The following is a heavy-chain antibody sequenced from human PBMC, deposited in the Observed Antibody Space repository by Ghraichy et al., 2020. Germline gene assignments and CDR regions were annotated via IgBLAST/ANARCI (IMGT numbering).Heavy chain of an antibody. V-gene: IGHV3-21*01. CDR1: GFTFSTYS. CDR3: GRGLDAYNAYYFYAMDV. D-gene: IGHD5-24*01. Sequence: RGSLRLSCAASGFTFSTYSMNWVRQAPGKGLEWVSSMSSSSTYIYYADSVKGRFTISRDDAKNSLYLQMNSLTAEDTAVYYCGRGLDAYNAYYFYAMDVWGQGTTVTVSS. CDR2: MSSSSTYI. J-gene: IGHJ6*02.